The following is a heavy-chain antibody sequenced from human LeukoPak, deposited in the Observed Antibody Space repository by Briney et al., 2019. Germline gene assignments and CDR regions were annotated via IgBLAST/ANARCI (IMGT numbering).Heavy chain of an antibody. J-gene: IGHJ3*02. V-gene: IGHV4-30-2*01. Sequence: KPSETLSLTCTVSGGSISSGGYYWSWIRQPPGKGLEWIGYIYHSGSTYYNPSLKSRVTISVDRSKNQFSLKLSSVTAADTAVYYCARGRSFREGAFDIWGQGTMVTVSS. CDR3: ARGRSFREGAFDI. CDR2: IYHSGST. D-gene: IGHD3-10*01. CDR1: GGSISSGGYY.